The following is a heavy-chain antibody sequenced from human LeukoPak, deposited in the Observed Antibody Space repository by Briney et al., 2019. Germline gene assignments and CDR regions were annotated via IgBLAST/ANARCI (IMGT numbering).Heavy chain of an antibody. CDR3: ARGQRYYYYYMDV. CDR1: GGSFSGYY. J-gene: IGHJ6*03. Sequence: SETLSLTCAVYGGSFSGYYWSWIRQPPGKGLEWIGYIYYSGSTNYNPSLKSRVTISVDTSKDQFSLKLSSVTAADTAVYYCARGQRYYYYYMDVWGKGTTVTISS. V-gene: IGHV4-59*01. CDR2: IYYSGST.